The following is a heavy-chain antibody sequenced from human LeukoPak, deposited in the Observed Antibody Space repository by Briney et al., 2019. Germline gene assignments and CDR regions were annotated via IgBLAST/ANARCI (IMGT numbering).Heavy chain of an antibody. CDR2: ISSSRSYT. D-gene: IGHD5-24*01. Sequence: GGSLRLSCAASGFTFSDYYMSWIRQAPGKGLEWVSYISSSRSYTNYADTVKGRFTNSRDNAKNSLYLQMNSLRAEDTAVYYCARDHQDGYNDAFDIWGQGTMVTVSS. J-gene: IGHJ3*02. CDR3: ARDHQDGYNDAFDI. V-gene: IGHV3-11*05. CDR1: GFTFSDYY.